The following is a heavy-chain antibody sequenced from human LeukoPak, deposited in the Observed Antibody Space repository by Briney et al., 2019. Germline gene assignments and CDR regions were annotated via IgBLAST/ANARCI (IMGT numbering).Heavy chain of an antibody. Sequence: SETLSLTCTVSGGSISIYYWSWIRQPAGKGLEWIGRIYTSGSTNYNPSLKSRVTISVDTSKNQFSLKLSSVTAADTAVYYCARDLPITIFGVVTSEYYYYYMDVWGKGTTVTVSS. CDR3: ARDLPITIFGVVTSEYYYYYMDV. CDR1: GGSISIYY. V-gene: IGHV4-4*07. D-gene: IGHD3-3*01. J-gene: IGHJ6*03. CDR2: IYTSGST.